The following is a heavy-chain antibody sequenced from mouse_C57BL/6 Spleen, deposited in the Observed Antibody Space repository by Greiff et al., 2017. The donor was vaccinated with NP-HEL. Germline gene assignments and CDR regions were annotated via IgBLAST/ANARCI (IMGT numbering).Heavy chain of an antibody. J-gene: IGHJ2*01. CDR1: GFTFSSYA. CDR3: ARDEGNYFDY. Sequence: EVQGVESGGGLVKPGGSLKLSCAASGFTFSSYAMSWVRQTPEKRLEWVATISDGGSYTYYPDNVKGRFTISRENAKNNLYLQMSHLKSEDTAMYYCARDEGNYFDYWGQGTTLTVSS. CDR2: ISDGGSYT. V-gene: IGHV5-4*01.